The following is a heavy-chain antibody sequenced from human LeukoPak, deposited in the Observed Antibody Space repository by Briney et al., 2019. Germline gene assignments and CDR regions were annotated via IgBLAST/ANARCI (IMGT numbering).Heavy chain of an antibody. V-gene: IGHV3-23*01. CDR1: GFTFSSYA. J-gene: IGHJ5*02. Sequence: PGGSLRLSCAASGFTFSSYAMSRVRQAPGKGLEWVSVISGSGGSTYYADPVKGRFTISRDNSKNTLYLQMNSLRAEDTAVYYCAKDLRGAGYNWFDPWGQGTLVTVSS. D-gene: IGHD3-10*01. CDR3: AKDLRGAGYNWFDP. CDR2: ISGSGGST.